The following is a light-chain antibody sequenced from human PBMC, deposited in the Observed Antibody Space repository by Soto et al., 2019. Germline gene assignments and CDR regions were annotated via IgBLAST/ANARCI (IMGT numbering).Light chain of an antibody. CDR2: DAP. CDR1: QNVSSY. V-gene: IGKV3-11*01. CDR3: QQRSNWWT. Sequence: EIVLTQSPATLSLSPGERATLSCRASQNVSSYLAWYQQKPGQAPRLLIHDAPNRATGIPARFSGSGSGTDFTLTISSLEPEDFAVYYCQQRSNWWTFGQGTKVEVK. J-gene: IGKJ1*01.